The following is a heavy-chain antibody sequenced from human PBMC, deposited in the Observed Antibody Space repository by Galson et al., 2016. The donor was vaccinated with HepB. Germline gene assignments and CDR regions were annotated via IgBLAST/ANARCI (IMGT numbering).Heavy chain of an antibody. CDR3: ATGMRATLLHLPPLFFFDF. CDR2: IIPLSGAP. Sequence: SVKASCKASGGTFRSFAISWVRQAPGQGPEWMGGIIPLSGAPKYAQRFQGRVTISADSATNTAYVELSGLRSDDTAVYYCATGMRATLLHLPPLFFFDFWGQGTLVTVSS. D-gene: IGHD1-26*01. J-gene: IGHJ4*02. V-gene: IGHV1-69*06. CDR1: GGTFRSFA.